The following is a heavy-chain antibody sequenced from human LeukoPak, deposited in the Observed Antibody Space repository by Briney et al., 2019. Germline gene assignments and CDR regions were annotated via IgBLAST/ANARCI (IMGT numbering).Heavy chain of an antibody. Sequence: PSETLSLTCTVSGGSISSSSYYWGWIRQPPGKGLEWIGSIYYSGSTYYNPSLKSRVTISVDTSKNQFSLKLSSVTAADTAVYYCARDFQEEQWLETRIDYWGQGTLVTVSS. V-gene: IGHV4-39*07. J-gene: IGHJ4*02. CDR3: ARDFQEEQWLETRIDY. D-gene: IGHD6-19*01. CDR1: GGSISSSSYY. CDR2: IYYSGST.